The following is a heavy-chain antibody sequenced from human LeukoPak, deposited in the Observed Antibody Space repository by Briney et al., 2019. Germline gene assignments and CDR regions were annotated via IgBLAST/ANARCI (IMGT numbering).Heavy chain of an antibody. CDR2: IRYDGSNQ. Sequence: SGGSLRLSCAESGFTFSSYGMHWVRQAPGKGLEWVAFIRYDGSNQYSADSVKGRLTISRDNSKNTLYLQMNSLRAEDTAVYYCAKDRRGYSYGYSVSDYWGQGTLVTVSS. CDR1: GFTFSSYG. V-gene: IGHV3-30*02. D-gene: IGHD5-18*01. J-gene: IGHJ4*02. CDR3: AKDRRGYSYGYSVSDY.